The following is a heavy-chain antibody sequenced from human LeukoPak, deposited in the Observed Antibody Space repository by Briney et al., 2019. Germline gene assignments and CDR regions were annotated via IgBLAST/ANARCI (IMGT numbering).Heavy chain of an antibody. CDR2: ISSSDSTI. CDR1: GFTFSDYY. V-gene: IGHV3-11*01. Sequence: GGSLRLSCAASGFTFSDYYMSWIRQAPGKGLEWVSYISSSDSTIYYADSVKGRFTISRDNAKNSLYLQMNSLRAEDTAVYYCARDYSKYYDFWSGYYSSPFFDYWGQGTLVTVSS. D-gene: IGHD3-3*01. CDR3: ARDYSKYYDFWSGYYSSPFFDY. J-gene: IGHJ4*02.